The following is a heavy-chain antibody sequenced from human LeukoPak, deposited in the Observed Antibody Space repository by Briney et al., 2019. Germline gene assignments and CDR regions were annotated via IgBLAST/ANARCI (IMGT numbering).Heavy chain of an antibody. D-gene: IGHD3-22*01. CDR3: ARDLRDTSGFSLTWFDP. Sequence: SETLSLTCTVSGGSISSFYWSWIRQPAGKGLEWIGRMYSSGSTDYNPSLKSRVTMSVDMSKNQFSLKLSSVTAADTAVYYCARDLRDTSGFSLTWFDPWGQGTLVTVSS. CDR2: MYSSGST. CDR1: GGSISSFY. J-gene: IGHJ5*02. V-gene: IGHV4-4*07.